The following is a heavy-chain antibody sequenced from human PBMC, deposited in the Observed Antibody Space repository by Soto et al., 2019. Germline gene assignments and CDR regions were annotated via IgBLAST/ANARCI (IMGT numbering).Heavy chain of an antibody. V-gene: IGHV3-23*01. D-gene: IGHD4-17*01. CDR3: AKDPFDYGDYGIFRH. CDR2: ISGSGGST. Sequence: GGSLRLSCAASGFTFSSYAMSWVRQAPGKGLEWVSAISGSGGSTYYADSVKGRFTISRDNSKNTLYLQMNSLRAEDTAVYYCAKDPFDYGDYGIFRHWGQGTLVTVSS. CDR1: GFTFSSYA. J-gene: IGHJ1*01.